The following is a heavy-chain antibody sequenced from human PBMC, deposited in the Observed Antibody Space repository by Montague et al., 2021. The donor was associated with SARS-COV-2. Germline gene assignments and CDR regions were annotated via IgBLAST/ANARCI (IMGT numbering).Heavy chain of an antibody. D-gene: IGHD3-22*01. CDR1: GGSISSYY. Sequence: SETLSLTCTVPGGSISSYYWSWIRQPPGKGLEWIGYIYYSGSTNYNPSLKSRVTISVDTSENQFSLKLSSVTAADTAVYYCARGVTMIVVVMRYNRFDPWGQGTLVTVSS. CDR3: ARGVTMIVVVMRYNRFDP. J-gene: IGHJ5*02. V-gene: IGHV4-59*01. CDR2: IYYSGST.